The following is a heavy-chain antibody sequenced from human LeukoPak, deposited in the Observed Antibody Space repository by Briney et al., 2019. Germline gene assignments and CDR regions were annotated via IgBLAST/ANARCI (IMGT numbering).Heavy chain of an antibody. CDR2: INPNSGGT. CDR1: GYTFTGYY. Sequence: ASVKASCKASGYTFTGYYMHWVRQAPGQGLEWMGWINPNSGGTNYAQKFQGWVTMTRDTSISTAYMELSRLRSDDTAVYYCARGKIAAAGTKHYGMDVWGKGTTVTVSS. J-gene: IGHJ6*04. D-gene: IGHD6-13*01. CDR3: ARGKIAAAGTKHYGMDV. V-gene: IGHV1-2*04.